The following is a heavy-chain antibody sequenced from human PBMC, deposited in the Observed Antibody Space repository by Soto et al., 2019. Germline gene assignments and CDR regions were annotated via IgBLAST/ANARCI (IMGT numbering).Heavy chain of an antibody. J-gene: IGHJ4*01. V-gene: IGHV3-30*18. D-gene: IGHD6-19*01. Sequence: VRLVESGGGVVQPGRSLRLSCVASGFAFSYYGIHWVRQAPGKGLEWVGVISSDGMTKYYADSVKGRFTISRDNSKNTLFLQMDSLRPEDTAVYYCAKEIAVAGDLDYWGHGTLVTVSS. CDR2: ISSDGMTK. CDR3: AKEIAVAGDLDY. CDR1: GFAFSYYG.